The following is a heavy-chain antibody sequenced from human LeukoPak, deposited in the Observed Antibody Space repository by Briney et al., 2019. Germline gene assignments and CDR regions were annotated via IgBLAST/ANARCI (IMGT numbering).Heavy chain of an antibody. CDR1: GGSISSYY. D-gene: IGHD2-2*01. CDR2: IYYSGST. CDR3: ARAIVVVPAAIWFDP. V-gene: IGHV4-59*01. Sequence: SETLSLTCTVSGGSISSYYWSWIRQPPGKGLEWIGYIYYSGSTNYNPSLKSRVTISVDTSKNQFSLKLSSVTAADTAVYYCARAIVVVPAAIWFDPWSQGTLVTVSS. J-gene: IGHJ5*02.